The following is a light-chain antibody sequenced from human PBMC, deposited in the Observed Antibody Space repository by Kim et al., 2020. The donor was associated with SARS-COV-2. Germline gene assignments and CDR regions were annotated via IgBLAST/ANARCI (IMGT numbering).Light chain of an antibody. CDR1: SLRSYY. J-gene: IGLJ3*02. CDR3: NSGDSSGNQV. Sequence: SSELTQDPAVSVASGQTVRITCQGDSLRSYYASWYQQKPGQAPVLVIYGKNNRPSGIPDRFSGSSSGNTASLTITGAQAEDEADYYCNSGDSSGNQVFGGGTQLTVL. V-gene: IGLV3-19*01. CDR2: GKN.